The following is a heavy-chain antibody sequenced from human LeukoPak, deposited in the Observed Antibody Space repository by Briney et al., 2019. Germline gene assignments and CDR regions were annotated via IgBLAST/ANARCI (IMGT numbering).Heavy chain of an antibody. D-gene: IGHD3-10*01. V-gene: IGHV4-59*01. J-gene: IGHJ4*02. CDR2: IYYSGST. CDR3: ARGPGVRGVPIDY. CDR1: GGSISSYY. Sequence: KPSETLSLTCTVSGGSISSYYWSWIRQPPGKGLEWIGYIYYSGSTNYNPSLKSRVTISVDTSKNQFSLKLSSVTAADTAVYYCARGPGVRGVPIDYWGQGTLVTVSS.